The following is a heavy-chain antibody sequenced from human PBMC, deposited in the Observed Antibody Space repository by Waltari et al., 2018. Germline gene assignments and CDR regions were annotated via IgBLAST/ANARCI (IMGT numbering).Heavy chain of an antibody. Sequence: VQLVQVGGGVVRSGRSLRLPSVSRRFTVPSHAMNGVRQAPGKGLEWVAVIWYDGSNKNYVDSVKGRFTISRNNSKNTMYLEMNRLRAEDTAVYFCARGDGGSGLGASDIWGQGTMVTVS. V-gene: IGHV3-33*01. D-gene: IGHD3-3*01. CDR2: IWYDGSNK. CDR3: ARGDGGSGLGASDI. CDR1: RFTVPSHA. J-gene: IGHJ3*02.